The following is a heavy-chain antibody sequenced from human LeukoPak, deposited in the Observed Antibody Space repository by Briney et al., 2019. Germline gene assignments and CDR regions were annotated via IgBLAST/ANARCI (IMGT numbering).Heavy chain of an antibody. CDR2: ITDSGGST. CDR1: GFTFSTYA. CDR3: TTSGNYFGDY. J-gene: IGHJ4*02. V-gene: IGHV3-23*01. D-gene: IGHD1-26*01. Sequence: PGGSLRLSCAASGFTFSTYAMSWVRQAPGAGLDWVSSITDSGGSTYYADSVKGRFTISRDNSKNTLYLQMNSLRAEDTAVYYCTTSGNYFGDYWGLGTPVTVSS.